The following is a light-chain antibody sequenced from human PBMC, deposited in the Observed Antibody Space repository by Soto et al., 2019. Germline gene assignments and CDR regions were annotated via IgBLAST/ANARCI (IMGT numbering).Light chain of an antibody. CDR3: QQGYSFPYT. CDR1: QGISNW. Sequence: DIQMTQSPSSVSASVGDRLNITCRASQGISNWLAWYQQKPGKDPKLLIYLASSLEIGVSSRFSGSGSETDFTLTINNLQPEDFATYFCQQGYSFPYTFGQGTKVDIK. V-gene: IGKV1-12*01. CDR2: LAS. J-gene: IGKJ2*01.